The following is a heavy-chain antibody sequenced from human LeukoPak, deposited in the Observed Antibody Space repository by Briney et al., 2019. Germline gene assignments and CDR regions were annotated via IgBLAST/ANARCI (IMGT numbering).Heavy chain of an antibody. CDR2: ISYDGSNK. CDR1: GFTFSSYW. Sequence: GGSLRLSCAASGFTFSSYWMSWVRQAPGKGLEWVAVISYDGSNKYYADSVKGRFTISRDNSKNTLYLQMNSLRAEDTAVYYCATQWPDYWGQGTLVTVSS. D-gene: IGHD6-19*01. J-gene: IGHJ4*02. V-gene: IGHV3-30*03. CDR3: ATQWPDY.